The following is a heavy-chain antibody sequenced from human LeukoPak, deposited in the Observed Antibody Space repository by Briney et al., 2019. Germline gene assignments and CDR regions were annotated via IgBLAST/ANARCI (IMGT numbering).Heavy chain of an antibody. V-gene: IGHV1-2*02. J-gene: IGHJ3*02. CDR3: ARDPRVWLYCSSTSCPGEAFDI. CDR1: GHTFTSYD. Sequence: GASVKVSCKASGHTFTSYDISWVRQATGQGLEWMGWINPNSGGTNYAQKFQGRVTMTRDTSISTAYMELSRLRSDDTAVYYCARDPRVWLYCSSTSCPGEAFDIWGQGTMVTVSS. D-gene: IGHD2-2*01. CDR2: INPNSGGT.